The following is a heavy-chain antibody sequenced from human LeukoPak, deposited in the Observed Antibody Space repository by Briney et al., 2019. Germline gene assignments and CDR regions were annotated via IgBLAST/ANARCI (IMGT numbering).Heavy chain of an antibody. CDR2: IYYSGST. V-gene: IGHV4-59*01. CDR1: GGSISSYY. D-gene: IGHD1-26*01. CDR3: ASVRWGAFDI. J-gene: IGHJ3*02. Sequence: PSETLSLTCAVSGGSISSYYWSWIRQPPGKGLEWIGYIYYSGSTNYNPSLKSRVTISVDTSKNQFSLKLSSVTAADTAVYYCASVRWGAFDIWGQGTMVTVSS.